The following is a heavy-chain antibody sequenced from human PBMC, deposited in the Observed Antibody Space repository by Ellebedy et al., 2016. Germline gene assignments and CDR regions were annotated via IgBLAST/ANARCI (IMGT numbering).Heavy chain of an antibody. D-gene: IGHD2-15*01. CDR1: GFNVSINY. CDR2: IYSGGRT. Sequence: GGSLRLSCEASGFNVSINYMTWVRQAPGKGLEWVSVIYSGGRTFYSDSVKGRFTISRDNSTNTVYLQMNNVRPTDTAVYYCALGYYTDYWGQGTLVAASS. CDR3: ALGYYTDY. V-gene: IGHV3-53*01. J-gene: IGHJ4*02.